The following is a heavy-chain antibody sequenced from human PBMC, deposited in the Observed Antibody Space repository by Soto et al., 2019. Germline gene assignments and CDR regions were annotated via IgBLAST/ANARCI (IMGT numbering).Heavy chain of an antibody. CDR1: GGSISSGGYS. J-gene: IGHJ4*02. CDR2: IYHSGST. V-gene: IGHV4-30-2*01. Sequence: PSETLSLTCAVSGGSISSGGYSWSWIRQPPGKGLEWIGYIYHSGSTYYNPSLKSRVTISVDRSKNQFSLKLSSVTAADTAVYYCARGRVPDRITMIAKRSYYFDYWGQGTLVTVSS. CDR3: ARGRVPDRITMIAKRSYYFDY. D-gene: IGHD3-22*01.